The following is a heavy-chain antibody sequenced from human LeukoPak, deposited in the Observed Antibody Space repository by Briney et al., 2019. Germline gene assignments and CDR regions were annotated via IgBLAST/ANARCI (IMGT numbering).Heavy chain of an antibody. CDR1: GYTFTSYY. D-gene: IGHD6-13*01. J-gene: IGHJ4*02. V-gene: IGHV1-46*01. CDR3: ARDGIAAAGTPLVDY. Sequence: ASVKVSCKASGYTFTSYYMHWVRQAPGQGLEWMGIINPSGGSTSYAQKFQGRVTMTRDTSTSTVYMELSSLRSEDTAVYYCARDGIAAAGTPLVDYWGQGTLVTVSS. CDR2: INPSGGST.